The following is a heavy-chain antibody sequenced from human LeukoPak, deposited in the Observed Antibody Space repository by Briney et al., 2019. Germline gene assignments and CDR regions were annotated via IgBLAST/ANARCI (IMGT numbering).Heavy chain of an antibody. CDR2: IYYSGST. CDR1: GGSISSYY. V-gene: IGHV4-59*01. J-gene: IGHJ5*02. Sequence: PSETLSLTCTVSGGSISSYYWSWIRQPPGKGLEWIGYIYYSGSTNYNPSLKSRVTISVDTSKNQFSLKLSSVTAADTAVYYCARVEYSYDNWFDPWGQGTLVTVSS. CDR3: ARVEYSYDNWFDP. D-gene: IGHD5-18*01.